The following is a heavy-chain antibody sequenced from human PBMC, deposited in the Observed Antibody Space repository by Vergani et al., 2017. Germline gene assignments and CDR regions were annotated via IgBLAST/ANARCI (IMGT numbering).Heavy chain of an antibody. J-gene: IGHJ4*02. V-gene: IGHV3-23*03. Sequence: EVQLLESGGGLVQPGGSLRLSCAASGFTFSSYAMSWVRQPPGKGVEWVSVIHSGGSSTYYADSVKGRFTISRDNSKNTLYLEMNSLRAEDTAVYYCAKGAHYDFWSGYYPSDCLDYWGQGTLVTVSS. CDR1: GFTFSSYA. CDR2: IHSGGSST. D-gene: IGHD3-3*01. CDR3: AKGAHYDFWSGYYPSDCLDY.